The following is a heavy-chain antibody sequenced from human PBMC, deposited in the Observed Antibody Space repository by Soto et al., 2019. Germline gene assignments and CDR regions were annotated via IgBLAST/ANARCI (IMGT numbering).Heavy chain of an antibody. J-gene: IGHJ5*02. CDR2: IYYSGST. CDR3: ARGGGDIVVVPAASLDNWFDP. Sequence: PSETLSLTCTVSGGSISSSSYYWGWIRQPPGKGLEWIGSIYYSGSTYYNQSLKSRVTISVDTSKNQFSLKLSSVTAADTAVYYCARGGGDIVVVPAASLDNWFDPWGQGTLVTVSS. D-gene: IGHD2-2*01. V-gene: IGHV4-39*02. CDR1: GGSISSSSYY.